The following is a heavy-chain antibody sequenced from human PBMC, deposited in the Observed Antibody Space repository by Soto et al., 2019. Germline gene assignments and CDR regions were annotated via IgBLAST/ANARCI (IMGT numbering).Heavy chain of an antibody. CDR1: GFTVSSNY. CDR2: IYSGGST. Sequence: GGSLRLSCAASGFTVSSNYMSWVRQAPGKGLEWVSVIYSGGSTYYADSVKGRFTISRDNSKNTLYLQMNSLRAEDTAVYYCARGPAASGRYYYYYYGMDVWGQGTTVTVS. J-gene: IGHJ6*02. CDR3: ARGPAASGRYYYYYYGMDV. V-gene: IGHV3-53*01. D-gene: IGHD2-15*01.